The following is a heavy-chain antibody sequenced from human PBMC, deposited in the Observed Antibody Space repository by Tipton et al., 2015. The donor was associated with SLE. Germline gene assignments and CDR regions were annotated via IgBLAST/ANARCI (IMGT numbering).Heavy chain of an antibody. Sequence: TLSLTCAVYGGSFSGYYWSWIRQPPGKGLEWIGEINHSGSTNYNPSLKSRITISVDTSKTQFSLKLSSVTAADTAVYYCARDTSYRLDYWGQGTLVTVSS. V-gene: IGHV4-34*01. J-gene: IGHJ4*02. D-gene: IGHD3-16*02. CDR1: GGSFSGYY. CDR3: ARDTSYRLDY. CDR2: INHSGST.